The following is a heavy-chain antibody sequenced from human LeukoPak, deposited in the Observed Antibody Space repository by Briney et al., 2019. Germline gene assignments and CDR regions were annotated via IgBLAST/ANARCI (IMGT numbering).Heavy chain of an antibody. D-gene: IGHD1-1*01. CDR3: ARRNRNDGRYFDY. Sequence: GGSLRLSCAASGFTFSSYAMHWVRQAPGKGLEYVSAISSNGGNTYYANSVKGRFTISRDNSKNTLYLQMGSRRVEAMVVDYWARRNRNDGRYFDYWGQGTLVTVSS. J-gene: IGHJ4*02. CDR1: GFTFSSYA. V-gene: IGHV3-64*01. CDR2: ISSNGGNT.